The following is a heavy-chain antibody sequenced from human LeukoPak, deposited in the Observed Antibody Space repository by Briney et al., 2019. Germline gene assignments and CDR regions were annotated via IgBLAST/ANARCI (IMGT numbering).Heavy chain of an antibody. Sequence: PSETLSLTCTVSGGSLSSYYWSWIRQPAGQGLEWIGRIYTSGSTNYNPSLKSRVTMSVDTSKNQFSLKLSSVTAADTAVYYCAIRPIVGVNDVEYYFDYWGQGTLVTVSS. CDR1: GGSLSSYY. J-gene: IGHJ4*02. V-gene: IGHV4-4*07. CDR3: AIRPIVGVNDVEYYFDY. D-gene: IGHD3-22*01. CDR2: IYTSGST.